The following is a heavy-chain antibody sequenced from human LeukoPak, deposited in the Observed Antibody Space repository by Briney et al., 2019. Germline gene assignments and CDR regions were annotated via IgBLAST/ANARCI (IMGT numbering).Heavy chain of an antibody. Sequence: SQTLSLTCAVSGGSISSGGYSWSWIRQPPGKGLEWIGYIYYSGSTYYNPSLKSRVTISVDTSKNQFSLKLSSVTAADTAVYYCAKDPLACCGGDCYLDYWGQGTLVTVSS. V-gene: IGHV4-30-4*07. D-gene: IGHD2-21*02. CDR1: GGSISSGGYS. CDR3: AKDPLACCGGDCYLDY. CDR2: IYYSGST. J-gene: IGHJ4*02.